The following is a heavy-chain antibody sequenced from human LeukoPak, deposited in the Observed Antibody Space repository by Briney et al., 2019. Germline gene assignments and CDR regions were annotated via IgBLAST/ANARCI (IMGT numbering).Heavy chain of an antibody. D-gene: IGHD4-17*01. J-gene: IGHJ5*02. CDR2: IYSSGST. V-gene: IGHV4-39*07. Sequence: PSETLSLTCTVSGGSITSSSYYWGWIRQPPGKGLEWIGSIYSSGSTYYNPSLKSRVTILVDTSKNQFSLKLSSVTAADTAVYYCARVKGDYGDYVAAREGRFDPWGQGTLVTVSS. CDR3: ARVKGDYGDYVAAREGRFDP. CDR1: GGSITSSSYY.